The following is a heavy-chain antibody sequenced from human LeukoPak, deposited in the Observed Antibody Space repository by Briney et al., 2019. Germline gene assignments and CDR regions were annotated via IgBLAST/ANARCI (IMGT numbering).Heavy chain of an antibody. CDR1: GYTFTSYA. J-gene: IGHJ6*02. CDR2: INTNTGNP. V-gene: IGHV7-4-1*02. Sequence: ASVKVSCKASGYTFTSYAMNWVRQAPGQGLEWMGWINTNTGNPTYAQGFTGRFVFSLDTSVSTAYLQISSLKAEDTAVYYCARIQADPYYYYGMDVWGQGTTVTVSS. CDR3: ARIQADPYYYYGMDV. D-gene: IGHD5-18*01.